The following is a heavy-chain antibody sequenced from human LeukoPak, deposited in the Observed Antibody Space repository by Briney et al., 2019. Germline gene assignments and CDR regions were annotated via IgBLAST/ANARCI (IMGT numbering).Heavy chain of an antibody. V-gene: IGHV3-64*01. J-gene: IGHJ4*02. CDR2: IGTNGGNT. CDR1: GFSFSSYA. D-gene: IGHD6-13*01. Sequence: GGSLRLSCAASGFSFSSYAMHWVRQAPGKGLEYVSAIGTNGGNTYYANSVKGRFTISRDNSMNTLYLQMKSLRPEDTAVYYCASPGPGGAAAGLFDYWGQGTLVTVSS. CDR3: ASPGPGGAAAGLFDY.